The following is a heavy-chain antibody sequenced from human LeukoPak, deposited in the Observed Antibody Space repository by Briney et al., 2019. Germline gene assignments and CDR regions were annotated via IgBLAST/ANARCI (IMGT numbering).Heavy chain of an antibody. CDR1: GYTFTGYY. D-gene: IGHD1-26*01. CDR2: INPNSGGT. V-gene: IGHV1-2*02. Sequence: ASVKVSCKASGYTFTGYYIHWVRQAPGQGLEWTGWINPNSGGTNYAQKFQGRVTMTRDTSISTAYMDLSRLRSDDTAVYYCARGSIVGATFDYFDYWGQGTLVTVSS. CDR3: ARGSIVGATFDYFDY. J-gene: IGHJ4*02.